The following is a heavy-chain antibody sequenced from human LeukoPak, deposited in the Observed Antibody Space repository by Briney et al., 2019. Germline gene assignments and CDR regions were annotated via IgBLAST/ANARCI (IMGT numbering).Heavy chain of an antibody. V-gene: IGHV3-30*18. Sequence: QTGRSLRLSCAASGFTFSSYGMHWVRQAPGKGLEWVAVISYDGSNKYYADSVKGRFTIPRDNSKNTLYLQMNSLRAEDTAVYYCAKADYYGDYGRRDAFDIWSQGTMVTVSS. J-gene: IGHJ3*02. CDR1: GFTFSSYG. CDR3: AKADYYGDYGRRDAFDI. CDR2: ISYDGSNK. D-gene: IGHD4-17*01.